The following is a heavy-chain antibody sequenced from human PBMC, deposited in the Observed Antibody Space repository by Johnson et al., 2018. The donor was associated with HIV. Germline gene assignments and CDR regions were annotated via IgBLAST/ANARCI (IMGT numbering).Heavy chain of an antibody. CDR1: GFTVSSNY. Sequence: VQLVESGGGLVQPGGSLRLSCAASGFTVSSNYMSWVRQAPGKGLEWVAVIWYDGSNKYYADSVRGRFTISRDNSKNTLYLQMSSLKVEDTAMYYCARDGESQQLPLGDAFDVWGQGTMVIVSS. CDR2: IWYDGSNK. CDR3: ARDGESQQLPLGDAFDV. J-gene: IGHJ3*01. D-gene: IGHD6-13*01. V-gene: IGHV3-33*08.